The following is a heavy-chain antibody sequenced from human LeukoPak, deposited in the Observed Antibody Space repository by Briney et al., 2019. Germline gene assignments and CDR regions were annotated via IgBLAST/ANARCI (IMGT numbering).Heavy chain of an antibody. CDR1: GGSISSSNW. V-gene: IGHV4-4*02. CDR2: IYHSGST. D-gene: IGHD3-22*01. J-gene: IGHJ4*02. CDR3: ARPNYYDSSGSDY. Sequence: SETLSLTCAVSGGSISSSNWWSWVRQPPGKGLEWIGEIYHSGSTNYNPSLKSRVTISVDKSKNQFSLKLSSVTAADTAVYYCARPNYYDSSGSDYWGQGTLVTVSS.